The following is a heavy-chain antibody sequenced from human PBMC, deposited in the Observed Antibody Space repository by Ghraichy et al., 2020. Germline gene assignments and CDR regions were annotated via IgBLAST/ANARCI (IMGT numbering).Heavy chain of an antibody. CDR1: GDSINTYY. Sequence: SETLSLTCTVSGDSINTYYWGWVRQPAGKGLEWIGRIYSSGSTNYNPSLQSRVTMSVDTSRNQFSLKVASVTVADTAVYFCAREGGRGVGAAYDYWGQGSLVTVSS. CDR3: AREGGRGVGAAYDY. D-gene: IGHD1-26*01. J-gene: IGHJ4*02. V-gene: IGHV4-4*07. CDR2: IYSSGST.